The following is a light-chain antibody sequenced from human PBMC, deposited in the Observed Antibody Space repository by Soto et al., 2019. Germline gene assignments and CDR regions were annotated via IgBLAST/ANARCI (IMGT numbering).Light chain of an antibody. V-gene: IGKV3-20*01. CDR1: QSVRSNS. CDR2: DAS. Sequence: EIVLTQSPDTLSLSPGERATLSCRASQSVRSNSLAWYQQKPGQAPRFLIYDASSRATGIPDGFSGSGSGTDFTLTISRLEPEDFAVYYCQQYGSTPLTFGGGT. CDR3: QQYGSTPLT. J-gene: IGKJ4*01.